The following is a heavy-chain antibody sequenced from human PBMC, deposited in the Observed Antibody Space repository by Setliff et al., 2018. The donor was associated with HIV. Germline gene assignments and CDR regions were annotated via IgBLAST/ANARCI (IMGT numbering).Heavy chain of an antibody. V-gene: IGHV1-2*02. J-gene: IGHJ4*02. CDR3: ARVVDRDYDFWSAYEY. CDR1: GYTFTVNH. CDR2: IIPKSGET. Sequence: GASVKVSCKTSGYTFTVNHIHWVRQAPGQGPEWMGWIIPKSGETSYAEKFRGRATMTRDTSLSTAYMELSWLTSDDTAVYYCARVVDRDYDFWSAYEYWGQGTMVTVSS. D-gene: IGHD3-3*01.